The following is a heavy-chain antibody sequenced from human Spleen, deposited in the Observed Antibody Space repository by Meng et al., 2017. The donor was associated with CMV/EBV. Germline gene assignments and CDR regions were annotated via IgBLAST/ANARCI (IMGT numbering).Heavy chain of an antibody. D-gene: IGHD2-2*01. CDR2: IYYSGST. CDR1: GGSISSGDYD. V-gene: IGHV4-30-4*08. J-gene: IGHJ4*02. Sequence: SETLSLTCTVSGGSISSGDYDWSWIRQPPGKGLEWIGYIYYSGSTYYNPSLKSRVTISVDTSKNLFSLKLSSVTAADTAEYYCARAFPMTYSNIVVVPAAGFFDYWGQGTLVTVSS. CDR3: ARAFPMTYSNIVVVPAAGFFDY.